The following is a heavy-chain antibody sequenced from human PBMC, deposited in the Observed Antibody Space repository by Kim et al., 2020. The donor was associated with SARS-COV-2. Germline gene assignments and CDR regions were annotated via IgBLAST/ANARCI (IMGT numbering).Heavy chain of an antibody. CDR2: INPNSGGT. D-gene: IGHD3-16*01. V-gene: IGHV1-2*02. J-gene: IGHJ4*02. CDR3: ARVTYDYVWGSYFY. CDR1: GYTFTGYY. Sequence: ASVKVSCKASGYTFTGYYMHWVRQAPGQGLEWMGWINPNSGGTNYAQKFQGRVTMTRDTSISTAYMELSRLRSDDTAVYYCARVTYDYVWGSYFYWGQGTLVTVSS.